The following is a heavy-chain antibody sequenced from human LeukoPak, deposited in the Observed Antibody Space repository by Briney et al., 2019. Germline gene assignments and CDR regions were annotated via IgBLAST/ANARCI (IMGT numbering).Heavy chain of an antibody. CDR3: AKWQYYVSGDDY. Sequence: GGSLRLSCARSGFTFSTYGMSWVRQAPNKGLEWLSTISGSGDSTYYADSVKGRFTISRDNSKNTLFLQMNSLRAEDTAIYYCAKWQYYVSGDDYWGQGILVTVSS. D-gene: IGHD3-10*01. CDR2: ISGSGDST. CDR1: GFTFSTYG. V-gene: IGHV3-23*01. J-gene: IGHJ4*02.